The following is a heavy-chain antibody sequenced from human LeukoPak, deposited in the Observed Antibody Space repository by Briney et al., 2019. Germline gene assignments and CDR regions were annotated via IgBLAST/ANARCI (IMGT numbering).Heavy chain of an antibody. V-gene: IGHV1-18*01. CDR3: AAQIVGATPSLNWFDP. CDR2: ISAYNGNT. Sequence: GASVKVSCKASGYTFTSYGISWVRQAPGQGLEWMGWISAYNGNTNYAQKLQGRVTMTTDTSTSTAYMELRSLRSDDTAVYYCAAQIVGATPSLNWFDPWGQGTLVTVSS. D-gene: IGHD1-26*01. CDR1: GYTFTSYG. J-gene: IGHJ5*02.